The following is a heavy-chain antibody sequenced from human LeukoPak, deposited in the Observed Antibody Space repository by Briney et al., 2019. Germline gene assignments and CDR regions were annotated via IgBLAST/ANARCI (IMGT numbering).Heavy chain of an antibody. CDR2: ISGNGGHT. D-gene: IGHD2-2*01. CDR1: GFTFSSYS. Sequence: GSLRLSCAASGFTFSSYSMNWVRQAPGRGLEWVSTISGNGGHTYYADSVKGRFTISRDNSKNSLFLQMISLRAEDSALYYCVKGRSTSSPLDYWGQGTLVTVSS. CDR3: VKGRSTSSPLDY. V-gene: IGHV3-23*01. J-gene: IGHJ4*02.